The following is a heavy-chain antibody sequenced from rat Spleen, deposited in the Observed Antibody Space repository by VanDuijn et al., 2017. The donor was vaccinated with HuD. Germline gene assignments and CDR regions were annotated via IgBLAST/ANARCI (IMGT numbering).Heavy chain of an antibody. D-gene: IGHD4-3*01. CDR1: GLTYSNYV. V-gene: IGHV5-29*01. Sequence: EVQLVESGGGLVQPGGSLKLSCAASGLTYSNYVMAWVRQAPTKGLEWVATISYDGSSTYYRDSVKGRFTISRDNAKSTLYLQMDSLRSEDTATYYCASYNSGFMDAWGQGASVTVSS. CDR3: ASYNSGFMDA. CDR2: ISYDGSST. J-gene: IGHJ4*01.